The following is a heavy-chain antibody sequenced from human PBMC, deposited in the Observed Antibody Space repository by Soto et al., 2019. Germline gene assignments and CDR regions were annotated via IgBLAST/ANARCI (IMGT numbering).Heavy chain of an antibody. V-gene: IGHV3-23*01. J-gene: IGHJ6*03. CDR2: ISGSGGST. Sequence: GESLKISCAASGFTFSSYAMSWVRQAPGKGLEWVSAISGSGGSTYYADSVKGRFTISRDNSKNTLYLQMNSLRAEDTAVYYCAKAPSVYYYYMDVWGKGTTVTVSS. CDR3: AKAPSVYYYYMDV. CDR1: GFTFSSYA. D-gene: IGHD6-6*01.